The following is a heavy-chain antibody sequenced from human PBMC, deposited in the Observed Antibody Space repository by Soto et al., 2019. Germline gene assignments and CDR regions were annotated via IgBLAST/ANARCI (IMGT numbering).Heavy chain of an antibody. CDR2: VKQDGSEK. V-gene: IGHV3-7*03. CDR1: GFTFSHYW. CDR3: ARVKGLRSRGHCYMWFDS. D-gene: IGHD2-21*02. J-gene: IGHJ5*02. Sequence: PRVSLRLSCEASGFTFSHYWMSWVRQAPGKGLEWVANVKQDGSEKYHVDSVKGRFTVSRDNAKNSVDLQMNSLRDEDTAVYYCARVKGLRSRGHCYMWFDSWGPGTLVTVSA.